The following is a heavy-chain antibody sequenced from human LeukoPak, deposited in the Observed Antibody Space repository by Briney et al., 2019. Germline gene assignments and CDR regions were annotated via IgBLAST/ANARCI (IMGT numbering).Heavy chain of an antibody. Sequence: HSETLSLTCAVYGESFSGHYWTWIRQPPGRGLEWIGEINHSGSTTSNPSLNNRLTISVDTSKNQFSLKLTSVTAADTAVYYCARPRYGSGSLDSWGQGTLVTVSS. V-gene: IGHV4-34*01. CDR2: INHSGST. J-gene: IGHJ4*02. D-gene: IGHD3-10*01. CDR1: GESFSGHY. CDR3: ARPRYGSGSLDS.